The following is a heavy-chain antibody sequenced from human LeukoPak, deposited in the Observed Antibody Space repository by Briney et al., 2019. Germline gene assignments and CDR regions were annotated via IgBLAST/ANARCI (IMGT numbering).Heavy chain of an antibody. Sequence: SETLSLTCGVSGGSITTTNFWSWVRQPPGGGLEWIGEISLRGRTQYNPSLKSRVTISVDTSKNKFSLKLSSVTAADTAVYYCARAAVCSGGSCYYDYGDLYYFDYWGQGTLVTVSS. CDR2: ISLRGRT. J-gene: IGHJ4*02. CDR1: GGSITTTNF. V-gene: IGHV4-4*02. D-gene: IGHD2-15*01. CDR3: ARAAVCSGGSCYYDYGDLYYFDY.